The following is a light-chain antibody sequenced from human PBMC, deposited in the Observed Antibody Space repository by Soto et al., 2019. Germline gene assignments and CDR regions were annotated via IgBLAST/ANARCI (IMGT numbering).Light chain of an antibody. Sequence: QSVLTQPRSVSGSPGQSVTISCTGASSDVGVYDYVSWYQQHPGKAPKLLIYDVRQRPSGVPGRFSASKSGDTASLTISGLQADDEADYYCCSYAGSFSFVVFGGGTKLTVL. V-gene: IGLV2-11*01. CDR1: SSDVGVYDY. J-gene: IGLJ2*01. CDR2: DVR. CDR3: CSYAGSFSFVV.